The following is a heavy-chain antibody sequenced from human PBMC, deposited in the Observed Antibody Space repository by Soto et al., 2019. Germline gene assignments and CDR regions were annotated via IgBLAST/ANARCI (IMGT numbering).Heavy chain of an antibody. CDR3: ARARVGGGITHHYLFAY. J-gene: IGHJ1*01. CDR2: LYIGGST. CDR1: GFTVSNNY. V-gene: IGHV3-53*01. D-gene: IGHD1-26*01. Sequence: PGGSLRLSCAASGFTVSNNYMTWVRQAPGKGLEWVSVLYIGGSTYYADSVKGRFTISRDNSKNTLYLQMHSLSAEDTAMYYCARARVGGGITHHYLFAYWGHRSQVTVS.